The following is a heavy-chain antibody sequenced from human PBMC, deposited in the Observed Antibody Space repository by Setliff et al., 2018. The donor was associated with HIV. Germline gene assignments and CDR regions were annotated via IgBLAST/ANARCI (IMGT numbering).Heavy chain of an antibody. CDR2: ISTYNGNT. Sequence: VASVKVSCKASGYTFTAFGMNWLRQAPGQGPEWMGWISTYNGNTNYAQKFQGRVTMTTDTSTSTVYMELRSLRSDDTAVYYRAKDPSVTVTTIWGQGTMVTVSS. CDR3: AKDPSVTVTTI. V-gene: IGHV1-18*01. J-gene: IGHJ3*02. CDR1: GYTFTAFG. D-gene: IGHD4-17*01.